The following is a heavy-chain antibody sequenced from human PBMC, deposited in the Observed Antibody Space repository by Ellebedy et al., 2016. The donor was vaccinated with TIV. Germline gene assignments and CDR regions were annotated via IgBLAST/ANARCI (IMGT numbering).Heavy chain of an antibody. J-gene: IGHJ6*02. CDR2: IYQSGST. CDR3: ARVHDEPYFSYGIDV. Sequence: MPSETLSLTCGVSGGSISTTNWWRWVRQYPGKGLEWIGDIYQSGSTNSNPSLKSRVTISIDMSKNQFSLNLTSVTAADTAVYYCARVHDEPYFSYGIDVWGQGTTVTVSS. V-gene: IGHV4-4*02. D-gene: IGHD1-1*01. CDR1: GGSISTTNW.